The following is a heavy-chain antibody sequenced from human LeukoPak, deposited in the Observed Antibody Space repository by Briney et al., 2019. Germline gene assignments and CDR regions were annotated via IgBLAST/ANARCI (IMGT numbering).Heavy chain of an antibody. CDR2: IYYSGST. CDR3: ARRYGSGSYYQTFDY. Sequence: PSETLSLTCTVSGGSISSYYWSWIRQPPGKGLEWIGYIYYSGSTNYNPSLKSRVTISVDTSKNQFSLKLSSVTAADTAVYYCARRYGSGSYYQTFDYWGQGTLVTVSS. J-gene: IGHJ4*02. D-gene: IGHD3-10*01. V-gene: IGHV4-59*08. CDR1: GGSISSYY.